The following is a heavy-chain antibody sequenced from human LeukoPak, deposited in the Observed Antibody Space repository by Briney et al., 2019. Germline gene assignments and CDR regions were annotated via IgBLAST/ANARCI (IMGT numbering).Heavy chain of an antibody. V-gene: IGHV1-18*01. J-gene: IGHJ4*02. D-gene: IGHD2-15*01. Sequence: GASVKVSCKASGYTFTTYGISWVRQAPGQGLEWMGWISADNGNTNYAQKFQGRVIMTTDTSTSTAYMELRSLRSDDTAVYYCARDDCSGGSRYTAYWGQGTLVTVSS. CDR1: GYTFTTYG. CDR3: ARDDCSGGSRYTAY. CDR2: ISADNGNT.